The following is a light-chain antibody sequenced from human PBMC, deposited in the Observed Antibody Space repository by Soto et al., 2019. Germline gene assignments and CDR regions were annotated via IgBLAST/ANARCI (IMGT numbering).Light chain of an antibody. V-gene: IGKV3-15*01. Sequence: EIVMTQSPATLSVSPGERATLSCRPSQSVSSNLAWYQQKPGQAPRLLIYGASTRATGIPARFSGSGSGTESTLTISSLQSEDLADYYCQQYNNWPWTFGQGTK. CDR3: QQYNNWPWT. CDR1: QSVSSN. CDR2: GAS. J-gene: IGKJ1*01.